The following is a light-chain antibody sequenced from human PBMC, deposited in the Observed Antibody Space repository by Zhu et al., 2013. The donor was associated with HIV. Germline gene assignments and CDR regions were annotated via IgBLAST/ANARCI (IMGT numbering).Light chain of an antibody. CDR2: GAS. J-gene: IGKJ2*01. Sequence: EIVMTQSPATLSVSPGERATLSCRASQSVSSNLAWYQQKPGQAPRLLIYGASTRATGIPARFSGSGSGTEFTLTISSLQSEDFGVYYCQQYNNWPPMYTFGQGTKLEI. V-gene: IGKV3D-15*01. CDR3: QQYNNWPPMYT. CDR1: QSVSSN.